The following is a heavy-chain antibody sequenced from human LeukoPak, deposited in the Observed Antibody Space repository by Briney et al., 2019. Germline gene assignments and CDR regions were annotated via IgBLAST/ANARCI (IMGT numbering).Heavy chain of an antibody. CDR3: ARLAGLRFGWNYYYMDV. V-gene: IGHV4-34*01. Sequence: SETLSLTCAVYGGSFSGYYWSWIRQPPGKGLEWIGEINHSGSTNYNPSLKSRVTISVDTSKNQFSLKLSSVTAADTAVYYCARLAGLRFGWNYYYMDVWGKGTTVTVSS. D-gene: IGHD3-10*01. CDR2: INHSGST. CDR1: GGSFSGYY. J-gene: IGHJ6*03.